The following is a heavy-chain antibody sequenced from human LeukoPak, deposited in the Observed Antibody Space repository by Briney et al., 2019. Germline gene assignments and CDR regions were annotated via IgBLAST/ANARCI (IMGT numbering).Heavy chain of an antibody. D-gene: IGHD6-19*01. Sequence: GESLKISCKGSGSTFTSYWIGWMRQMPGKGLEWLGIIYPGDSTTRYSPSFQGQVTISADKSISTAYLQWSSLKASDTAMYYCASSLRRSSGWSTSDYWGQGTLVTVSS. CDR2: IYPGDSTT. V-gene: IGHV5-51*01. CDR3: ASSLRRSSGWSTSDY. J-gene: IGHJ4*02. CDR1: GSTFTSYW.